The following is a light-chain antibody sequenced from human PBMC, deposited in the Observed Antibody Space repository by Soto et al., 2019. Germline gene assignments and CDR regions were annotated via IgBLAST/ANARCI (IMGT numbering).Light chain of an antibody. CDR2: ASS. CDR3: QQFGGSPRT. Sequence: DIVMTQSPDSLAVSPGERATLSCKTSQSRGSNFLAWYQHKPGQAPRLLIYASSNRATGIPDRFSGSGSGTDFTLTISRLEPEDFAVYYCQQFGGSPRTFGRGTKVDIK. J-gene: IGKJ1*01. CDR1: QSRGSNF. V-gene: IGKV3-20*01.